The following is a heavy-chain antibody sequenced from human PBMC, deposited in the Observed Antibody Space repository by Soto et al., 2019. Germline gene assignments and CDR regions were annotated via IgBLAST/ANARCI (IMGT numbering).Heavy chain of an antibody. D-gene: IGHD4-17*01. CDR1: GGSVSNKTYY. V-gene: IGHV4-61*01. CDR2: VYYSGTT. Sequence: PSETLSLTCSVSGGSVSNKTYYWSWIRQPPGKRLEWIGYVYYSGTTNCNPSLKSRVTISVDLSKNQFSLRLSSVTTADTALYYCARTTAVPNTLRSRYFFDYWGQGTLVTVS. CDR3: ARTTAVPNTLRSRYFFDY. J-gene: IGHJ4*02.